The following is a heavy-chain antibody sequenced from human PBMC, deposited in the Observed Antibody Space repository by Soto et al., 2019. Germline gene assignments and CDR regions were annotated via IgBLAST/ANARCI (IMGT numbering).Heavy chain of an antibody. Sequence: VQLVESGGGLVKPGGSLRLSCAASGFTFSDYYMSWIRQAPGKGLEWVSYITSSGSTIYYPDSVKGRFTISRDNAKNSLYVQMNSLRAEDTAVYYCAREIEKWVAADNWGQGTLVTVSS. D-gene: IGHD6-19*01. J-gene: IGHJ4*02. V-gene: IGHV3-11*01. CDR2: ITSSGSTI. CDR1: GFTFSDYY. CDR3: AREIEKWVAADN.